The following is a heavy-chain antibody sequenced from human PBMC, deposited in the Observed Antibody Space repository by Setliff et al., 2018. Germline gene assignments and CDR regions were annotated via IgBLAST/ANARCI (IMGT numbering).Heavy chain of an antibody. CDR2: ITNDGSST. V-gene: IGHV3-74*01. Sequence: PGGSLRLSCAASGFTFSNCWMQWVRQAPGKGPVWVSRITNDGSSTIYADSVKGRFTISRGNAKNTLYLQMNSLRAEDTAVYYCTREAPRQGDYYMDVWGKGTTVTVSS. J-gene: IGHJ6*03. CDR1: GFTFSNCW. CDR3: TREAPRQGDYYMDV.